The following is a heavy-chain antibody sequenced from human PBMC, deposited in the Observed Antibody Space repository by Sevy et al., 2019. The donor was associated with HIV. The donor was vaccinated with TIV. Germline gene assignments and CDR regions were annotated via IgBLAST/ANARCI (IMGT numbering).Heavy chain of an antibody. V-gene: IGHV3-21*01. Sequence: GGSLRLSCAASGFTFSSYSMNWVRQAPGKGLEWVSSISSSSYIYYADSVKGRFTISRDNAKNSLYLQMNSLRAEDTAVYYCATLYDFWSGYYTRTYWGQGTLVTVSS. D-gene: IGHD3-3*01. CDR3: ATLYDFWSGYYTRTY. CDR1: GFTFSSYS. J-gene: IGHJ4*02. CDR2: ISSSSYI.